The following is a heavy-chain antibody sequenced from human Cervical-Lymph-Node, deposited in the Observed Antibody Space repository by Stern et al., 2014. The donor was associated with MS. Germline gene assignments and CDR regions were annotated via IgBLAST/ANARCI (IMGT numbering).Heavy chain of an antibody. D-gene: IGHD2-15*01. CDR1: GYTFTTYA. V-gene: IGHV1-3*01. CDR2: INAGNGNT. CDR3: ARDIEDVVVVVAPLGPFDY. Sequence: MQLVESGAEVKKPGASVKVSCKASGYTFTTYAIHWVRQAPGQRLEWMGWINAGNGNTKYSQKFQGRITFTRDTSASTAYMELSSLRSEDTALYYCARDIEDVVVVVAPLGPFDYWGQGTLVTVSS. J-gene: IGHJ4*02.